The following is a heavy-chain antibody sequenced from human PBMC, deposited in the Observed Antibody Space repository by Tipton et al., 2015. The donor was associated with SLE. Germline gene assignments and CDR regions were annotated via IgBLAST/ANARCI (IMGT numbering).Heavy chain of an antibody. CDR2: IYPGDSDT. CDR3: ARPGSSDWYFDL. J-gene: IGHJ2*01. V-gene: IGHV5-51*01. Sequence: QSGAEVNKPGESLKISCKGSGYSVTSYWIGWVRQMPGKGLEWMGIIYPGDSDTRYTPSFQGQVTISADSAISTAYLQWSSLKAADTAMYYCARPGSSDWYFDLWGRGTLVTVSS. D-gene: IGHD2-15*01. CDR1: GYSVTSYW.